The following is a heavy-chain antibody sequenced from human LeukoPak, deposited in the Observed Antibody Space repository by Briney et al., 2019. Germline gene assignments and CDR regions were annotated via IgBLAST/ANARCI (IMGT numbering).Heavy chain of an antibody. CDR1: GGSISSSSYY. Sequence: PSETLSLTCTVSGGSISSSSYYWGWIRQPPGKGLEWIGSIYYSGSTYYNPSLKSRVTISVDTSKNQFSLKLSSVTAADTAVYYCARSLPITIFGVVKIDAFDIWGQGTMVTVSS. V-gene: IGHV4-39*01. CDR2: IYYSGST. CDR3: ARSLPITIFGVVKIDAFDI. D-gene: IGHD3-3*01. J-gene: IGHJ3*02.